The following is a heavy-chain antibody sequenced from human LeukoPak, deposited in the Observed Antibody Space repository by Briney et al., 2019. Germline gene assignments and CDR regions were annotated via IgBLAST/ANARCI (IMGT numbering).Heavy chain of an antibody. CDR2: INHSGST. D-gene: IGHD2-2*01. V-gene: IGHV4-34*01. J-gene: IGHJ6*03. CDR3: ARVSYCSSTSCFPYYYYYMDV. Sequence: KPSETLSLTCAVYGGSFSGYYWSWIRQPPGKGLEWIGEINHSGSTNYNPSLKSRVTISVDTSKNQFSLKLSSVTAADTAVYYCARVSYCSSTSCFPYYYYYMDVWGKGTTATVSS. CDR1: GGSFSGYY.